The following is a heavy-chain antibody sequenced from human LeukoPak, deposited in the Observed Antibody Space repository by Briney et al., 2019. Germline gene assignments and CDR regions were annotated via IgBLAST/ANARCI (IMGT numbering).Heavy chain of an antibody. CDR1: GGTFSSYA. CDR2: IIPIFGTA. Sequence: SVKASCKASGGTFSSYAISWVRQAPGQGLEWMGGIIPIFGTANYAQKFQGRVTITADKSTSTAYMELSSLRSEDTAVYYCARREAIRGDYYYYGMDVWGKGTTVTVSS. CDR3: ARREAIRGDYYYYGMDV. D-gene: IGHD2-21*01. J-gene: IGHJ6*04. V-gene: IGHV1-69*06.